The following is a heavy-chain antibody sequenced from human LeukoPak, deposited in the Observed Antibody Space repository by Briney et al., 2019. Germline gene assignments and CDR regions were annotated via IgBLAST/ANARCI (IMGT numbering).Heavy chain of an antibody. CDR2: IYHGGST. Sequence: SETLSLTCAVSGGSISSRNWWSWVRQPPGKGLEWIGEIYHGGSTNYNPSLKTRVTISVDKSKNQFSLKLSSVTAADTAVYYCARAYRYYYDSSGYGPWFDPWGQGTLVTVSS. CDR1: GGSISSRNW. V-gene: IGHV4-4*02. J-gene: IGHJ5*02. CDR3: ARAYRYYYDSSGYGPWFDP. D-gene: IGHD3-22*01.